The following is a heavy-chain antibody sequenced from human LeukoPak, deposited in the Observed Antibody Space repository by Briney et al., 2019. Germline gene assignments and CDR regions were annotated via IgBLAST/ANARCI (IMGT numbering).Heavy chain of an antibody. CDR3: AKERGYSSSRALDY. J-gene: IGHJ4*02. CDR1: GFTFSNYG. V-gene: IGHV3-23*01. Sequence: GGSLRLSCAASGFTFSNYGMNWVRQAPGKGLEWVSGISWNSGSIGYADSVKGRFTISRDNSKNTLYLQMNSLRAEDTAVYYCAKERGYSSSRALDYWGQGTLVTVSS. D-gene: IGHD6-13*01. CDR2: ISWNSGSI.